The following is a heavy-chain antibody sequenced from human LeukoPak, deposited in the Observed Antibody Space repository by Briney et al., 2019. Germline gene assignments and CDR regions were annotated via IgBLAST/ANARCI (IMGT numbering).Heavy chain of an antibody. CDR3: ARDQYDTWSRRGNFDS. CDR1: GFTFSSKY. D-gene: IGHD3-3*01. J-gene: IGHJ4*02. Sequence: GGSLRLSCAASGFTFSSKYMSWVRQAPGKGLEWVANIKLDGSEKNYVDSVKGRFTISRDNTKNSLYLQMNSLRAEDTAVFYCARDQYDTWSRRGNFDSWGQGTLVIVSS. CDR2: IKLDGSEK. V-gene: IGHV3-7*03.